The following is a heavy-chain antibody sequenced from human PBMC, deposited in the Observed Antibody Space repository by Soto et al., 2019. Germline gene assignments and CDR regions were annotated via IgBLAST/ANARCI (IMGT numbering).Heavy chain of an antibody. D-gene: IGHD2-2*01. CDR3: ARHIGGYCISTSCSHFDY. J-gene: IGHJ4*02. V-gene: IGHV4-39*01. CDR2: IYYSGST. CDR1: GGSISSSSYY. Sequence: QLQLQESGPGLVKPSETLSLTCTVSGGSISSSSYYWGWIRQPPGKGLEWIGSIYYSGSTYYNPSLKSRVTISVDTSKNQFSLKLSSVTAADTAVYYCARHIGGYCISTSCSHFDYWGQGTLVTVSS.